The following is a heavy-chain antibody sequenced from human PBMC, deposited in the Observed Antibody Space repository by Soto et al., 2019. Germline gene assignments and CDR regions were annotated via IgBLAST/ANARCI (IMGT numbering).Heavy chain of an antibody. CDR3: ARALHRYYYYGMDV. Sequence: AASVKVSCKASGYTFTSYDINWVRQATGQGLEWMGWMNPNSGNTGYAQKFQGRVTMTRNTSIITAYMELSSLRSEDTAVHYCARALHRYYYYGMDVWGQGTTVTVSS. CDR1: GYTFTSYD. CDR2: MNPNSGNT. J-gene: IGHJ6*02. D-gene: IGHD4-4*01. V-gene: IGHV1-8*01.